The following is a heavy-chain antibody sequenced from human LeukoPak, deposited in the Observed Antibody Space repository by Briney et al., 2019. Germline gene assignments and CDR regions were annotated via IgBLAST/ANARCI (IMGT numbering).Heavy chain of an antibody. CDR3: AKEGIKWELRSNYFDY. V-gene: IGHV3-23*01. D-gene: IGHD1-26*01. CDR2: ISGSGGST. CDR1: GFTFSSYA. Sequence: GGSLRLSCAASGFTFSSYAMSWVRQAPGKGLEWVSAISGSGGSTYYADSVKGRFTISRDNSKNTLYLQMNSLRAEDTAVYYCAKEGIKWELRSNYFDYWGQGTLVTVSS. J-gene: IGHJ4*02.